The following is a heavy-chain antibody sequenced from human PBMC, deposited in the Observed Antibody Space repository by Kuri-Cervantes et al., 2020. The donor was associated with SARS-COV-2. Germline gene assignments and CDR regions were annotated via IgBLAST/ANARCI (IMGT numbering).Heavy chain of an antibody. CDR3: ARGRVPAAEAVGDYELPNR. CDR2: INHSGST. V-gene: IGHV4-34*01. J-gene: IGHJ3*01. CDR1: GGSFSGYY. Sequence: GSLRLFCAVYGGSFSGYYWSWIRQPPGKGLEWIGEINHSGSTNYNPSLKSRVTISVDTSKNQFSLKLSSVTAADTAVYYCARGRVPAAEAVGDYELPNRWGQGTMVTVSS. D-gene: IGHD2-2*01.